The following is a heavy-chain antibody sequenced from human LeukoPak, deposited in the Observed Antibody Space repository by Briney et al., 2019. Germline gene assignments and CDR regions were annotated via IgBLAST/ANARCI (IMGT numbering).Heavy chain of an antibody. D-gene: IGHD3-10*01. V-gene: IGHV1-46*01. CDR1: GYTFINNW. CDR3: ARDNSVGDIAWWFDP. J-gene: IGHJ5*02. CDR2: INPTGTVT. Sequence: ASVKVSCKASGYTFINNWMHWVRQAPGQGLEWIGLINPTGTVTLYAQKFQGRVTMTRDMSTSTDYTELSSLRSEDTAVYYCARDNSVGDIAWWFDPWGQGTLVTVSS.